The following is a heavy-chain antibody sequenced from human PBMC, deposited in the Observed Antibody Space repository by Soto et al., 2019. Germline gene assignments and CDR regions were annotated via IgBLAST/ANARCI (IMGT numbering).Heavy chain of an antibody. CDR2: ISSSGSTI. CDR3: ARGEYCISTSCYGFDY. D-gene: IGHD2-2*01. V-gene: IGHV3-11*01. J-gene: IGHJ4*02. Sequence: GGSLRLSCAASGFTFSDYYMSWIRQAPGKGLEWVSYISSSGSTIYYADSVKGRFTISRDNAKNSLYLQMNSLRAEDTAVYYCARGEYCISTSCYGFDYWGQGTLVTVSS. CDR1: GFTFSDYY.